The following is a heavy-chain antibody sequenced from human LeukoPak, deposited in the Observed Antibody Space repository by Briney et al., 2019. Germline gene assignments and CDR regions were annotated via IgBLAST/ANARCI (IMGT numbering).Heavy chain of an antibody. Sequence: GGSLRLSCAASGFTFSGSDMHWVRQASGKGLEWVGRIRSKANSYATAYAASVKGRFTISGDDSKNTAYLQMNSLKTEDTAVYYCTRHTNWGPTYWYFDLWGRGTLVTVSS. J-gene: IGHJ2*01. V-gene: IGHV3-73*01. CDR3: TRHTNWGPTYWYFDL. CDR1: GFTFSGSD. D-gene: IGHD7-27*01. CDR2: IRSKANSYAT.